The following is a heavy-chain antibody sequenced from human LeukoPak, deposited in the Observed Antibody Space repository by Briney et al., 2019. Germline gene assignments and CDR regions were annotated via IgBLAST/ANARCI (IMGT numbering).Heavy chain of an antibody. D-gene: IGHD3-9*01. CDR1: GFTFSSYS. CDR2: ISSSSSYI. J-gene: IGHJ4*02. Sequence: GGSLRLSCAASGFTFSSYSMNWVRQAPGKGLEWVSSISSSSSYIYYADSVKGRFTISRDNAKNSLYLQMNSLRAEDTAVYYCARGGYDILTGYPLDYWGQGTLVTVSS. V-gene: IGHV3-21*01. CDR3: ARGGYDILTGYPLDY.